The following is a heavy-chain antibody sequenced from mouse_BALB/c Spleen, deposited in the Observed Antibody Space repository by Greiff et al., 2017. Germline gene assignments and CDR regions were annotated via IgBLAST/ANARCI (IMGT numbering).Heavy chain of an antibody. J-gene: IGHJ3*01. CDR3: AYGYGPAWFAY. CDR1: GFNIKDTY. D-gene: IGHD2-2*01. Sequence: VQLKQSGAELVKPGASVKLSCTASGFNIKDTYMHWVKQRPEQGLEWIGRIDPANGNTKYDPKFQGKATITADTSSNTAYLQLSSLTSEDTAVYYCAYGYGPAWFAYWGQGTLVTVSA. CDR2: IDPANGNT. V-gene: IGHV14-3*02.